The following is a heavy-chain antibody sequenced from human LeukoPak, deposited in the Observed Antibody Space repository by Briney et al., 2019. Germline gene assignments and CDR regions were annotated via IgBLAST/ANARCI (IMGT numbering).Heavy chain of an antibody. CDR2: IYYSGST. CDR1: GGSISSSSYY. D-gene: IGHD2-2*01. V-gene: IGHV4-39*01. CDR3: ARRLTQYDCFDP. Sequence: SETLSLTCTVSGGSISSSSYYWGWIRQPPGKGLEWIGSIYYSGSTYYNPSLKSRVTISVDTSKNQFSLHLNSVTPEDTAVYYCARRLTQYDCFDPWGQGILVTVSS. J-gene: IGHJ5*02.